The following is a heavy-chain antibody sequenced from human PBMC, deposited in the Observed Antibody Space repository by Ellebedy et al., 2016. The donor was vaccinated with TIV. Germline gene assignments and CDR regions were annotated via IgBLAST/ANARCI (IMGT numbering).Heavy chain of an antibody. CDR1: GYTFTSHG. J-gene: IGHJ5*02. D-gene: IGHD3-22*01. CDR3: ARDKLATSTGYYYNWLDP. Sequence: ASVKVSCKASGYTFTSHGISWVRQAPGQGLEWVGWINPNSGDTDYAQNLQGRVTITRDSSISTAYMELSSLTSDDTAVYFCARDKLATSTGYYYNWLDPWGQGTLVTVSS. CDR2: INPNSGDT. V-gene: IGHV1-2*02.